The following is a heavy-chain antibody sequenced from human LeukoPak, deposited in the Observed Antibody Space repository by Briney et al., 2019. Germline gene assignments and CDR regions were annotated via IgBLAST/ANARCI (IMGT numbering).Heavy chain of an antibody. J-gene: IGHJ4*03. CDR2: IYSGGST. D-gene: IGHD3-22*01. CDR1: GFTVSSNY. Sequence: GGSLRLSCAASGFTVSSNYMSWVRQAPGRGLEWVSVIYSGGSTYYADSVKGRFTISRDNSKNTLYLQMNSLRAEDTAVYYCARRAKYYYDSSGPFDYWGQGTTVTVSS. V-gene: IGHV3-53*01. CDR3: ARRAKYYYDSSGPFDY.